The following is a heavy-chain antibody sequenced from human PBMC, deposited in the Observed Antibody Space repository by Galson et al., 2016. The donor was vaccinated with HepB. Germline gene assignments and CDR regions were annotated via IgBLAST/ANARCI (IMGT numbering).Heavy chain of an antibody. CDR3: ARGGENSWYENDAFDI. CDR2: INHSGSL. CDR1: GGSFSGYY. D-gene: IGHD6-13*01. J-gene: IGHJ3*02. Sequence: SETLSLTCAVYGGSFSGYYWSWIRQPPGKGLEWIGEINHSGSLNYNPSLKSRLTTSIDTSKNQFSLKLRSVTAADTAVYYCARGGENSWYENDAFDIWGQGTMVTVSS. V-gene: IGHV4-34*01.